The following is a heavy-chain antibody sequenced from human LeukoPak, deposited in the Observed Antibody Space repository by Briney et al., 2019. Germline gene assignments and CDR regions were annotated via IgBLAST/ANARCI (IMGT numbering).Heavy chain of an antibody. D-gene: IGHD6-19*01. CDR3: AKDLEQSYSGWSTSYDA. V-gene: IGHV3-23*01. CDR1: GFTFSSYA. J-gene: IGHJ5*02. Sequence: GGSLRLSCAASGFTFSSYAMSWVRQVPGKRLEWVSAISSGAGTTGYADSVKGRFTISRVNSRSTIYLQMNSLRAEDTAIYYCAKDLEQSYSGWSTSYDAWGQGTLVTVSS. CDR2: ISSGAGTT.